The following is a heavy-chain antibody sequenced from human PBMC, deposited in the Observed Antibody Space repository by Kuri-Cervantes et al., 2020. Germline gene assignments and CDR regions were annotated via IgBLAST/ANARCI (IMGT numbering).Heavy chain of an antibody. CDR2: IKQDGREK. D-gene: IGHD2-2*01. J-gene: IGHJ4*02. V-gene: IGHV3-7*03. CDR1: GFTFSSYW. Sequence: GESLKISCAASGFTFSSYWMSWVRQAPGKGLEWVANIKQDGREKYYVDSVKGRFTISRDNSKNTLYLQMNSLRAEDTAVYYCASIPAARGYWGQGTLVTVSS. CDR3: ASIPAARGY.